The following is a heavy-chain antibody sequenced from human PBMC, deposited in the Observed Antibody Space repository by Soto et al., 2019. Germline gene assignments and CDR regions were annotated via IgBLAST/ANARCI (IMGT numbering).Heavy chain of an antibody. CDR1: GYIFTSYG. CDR3: ARDLNQYYYASQSSWFDP. J-gene: IGHJ5*02. CDR2: ISAYNENT. Sequence: ASVKVSCNASGYIFTSYGFNWVRQAPGQGLEWMGWISAYNENTNYAQSIQGRVTMTTDTSTSTAYMELRSLRSDDKAVYYCARDLNQYYYASQSSWFDPWGQGTLVTVSS. D-gene: IGHD3-10*01. V-gene: IGHV1-18*04.